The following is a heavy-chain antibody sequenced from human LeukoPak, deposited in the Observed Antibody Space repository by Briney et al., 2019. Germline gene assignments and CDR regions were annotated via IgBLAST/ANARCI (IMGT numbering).Heavy chain of an antibody. Sequence: GGSLRLSCAASGFTFSSYAMSWVRQAPGKGLEWVSAISGSGGSTYYADSVKGRFTISRDNSKNTLYLQMNSLRAEDTAVYYCAEGRDRSSGWYYFDYWGQGTLVTVSS. D-gene: IGHD6-19*01. CDR1: GFTFSSYA. V-gene: IGHV3-23*01. CDR3: AEGRDRSSGWYYFDY. CDR2: ISGSGGST. J-gene: IGHJ4*02.